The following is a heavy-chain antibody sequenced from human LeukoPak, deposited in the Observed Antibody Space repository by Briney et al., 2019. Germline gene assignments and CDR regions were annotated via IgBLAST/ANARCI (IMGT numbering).Heavy chain of an antibody. CDR1: GYTFTGYH. V-gene: IGHV1-2*02. CDR2: INPNSGGT. CDR3: ARNSEVNYYGSGSYYFNWFDP. Sequence: ASVKVSCKASGYTFTGYHMHWVRQAPGQGLEWMGWINPNSGGTNYAQKFQGRVTMTRDTSISTAYMELSRLRSDDTAVYYCARNSEVNYYGSGSYYFNWFDPWGQGTLVTVSS. D-gene: IGHD3-10*01. J-gene: IGHJ5*02.